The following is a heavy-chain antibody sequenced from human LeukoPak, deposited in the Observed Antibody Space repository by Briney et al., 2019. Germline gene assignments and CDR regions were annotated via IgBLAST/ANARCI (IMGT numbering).Heavy chain of an antibody. CDR1: GYTFTGYY. CDR2: INPNSGGT. J-gene: IGHJ4*02. V-gene: IGHV1-2*06. D-gene: IGHD2-15*01. Sequence: ASVEVSCKASGYTFTGYYMHWVRQAPGQGLEWMGRINPNSGGTNYAQKFQGRVTMTRDTSISTAYMELSRLRSDDTAVYYCARTRRYCSGGSCQWFDYWGQGTLVTVSS. CDR3: ARTRRYCSGGSCQWFDY.